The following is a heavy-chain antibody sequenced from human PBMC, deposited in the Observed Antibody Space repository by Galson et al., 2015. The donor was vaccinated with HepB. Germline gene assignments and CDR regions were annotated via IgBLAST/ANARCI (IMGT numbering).Heavy chain of an antibody. V-gene: IGHV3-72*01. CDR1: GFALSAHY. Sequence: SLRLSCAASGFALSAHYMDWVRQAPGKGLEWVGRSGNKYNLHTIEYAASVKGRFTISRDASENSLYLLMNSLKIEGTAVYYCFRARPEKRKGLNFDPLGPGTLVPRSS. CDR3: FRARPEKRKGLNFDP. J-gene: IGHJ5*02. CDR2: SGNKYNLHTI. D-gene: IGHD1-14*01.